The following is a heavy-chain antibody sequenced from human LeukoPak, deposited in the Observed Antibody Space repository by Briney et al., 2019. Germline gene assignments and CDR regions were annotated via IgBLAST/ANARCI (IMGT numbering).Heavy chain of an antibody. CDR3: ARDSRRYYYDSSGYFDY. CDR2: IYSGGST. D-gene: IGHD3-22*01. Sequence: GGSLRLSCAASGFTVSSNYMSWVRQAPGKGLEWVSVIYSGGSTYYADSVKGRFTISRDNSKNTLYLQMNSLRAEDTAVYYCARDSRRYYYDSSGYFDYWGQGTLVTVSS. CDR1: GFTVSSNY. V-gene: IGHV3-53*01. J-gene: IGHJ4*02.